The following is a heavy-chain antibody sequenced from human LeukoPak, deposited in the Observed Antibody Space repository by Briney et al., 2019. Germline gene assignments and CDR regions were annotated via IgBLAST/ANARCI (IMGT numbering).Heavy chain of an antibody. CDR3: AKDTYYYDSSGPFDY. Sequence: SGGSLRLSCAASGFTFDDYAMHWVRQAPGKGLEWVSGISWNSGSIGYADSVKGRFTISRDNAKNSLYLQMNSLRAEDTALYYCAKDTYYYDSSGPFDYWGQGTLVTVSS. CDR2: ISWNSGSI. D-gene: IGHD3-22*01. CDR1: GFTFDDYA. V-gene: IGHV3-9*01. J-gene: IGHJ4*02.